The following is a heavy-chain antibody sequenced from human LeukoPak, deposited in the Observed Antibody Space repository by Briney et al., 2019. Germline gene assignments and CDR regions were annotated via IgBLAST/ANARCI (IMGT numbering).Heavy chain of an antibody. D-gene: IGHD2-15*01. J-gene: IGHJ4*02. CDR3: ARENPPGVVVVAALDY. Sequence: GGSLRLSCAASGFTFSSYAMHWVRQAPGKGLEWVAVISYDGSNKYYADPVKGRFTISRDNSKNTLYLQMNSLRAEDTAVYYCARENPPGVVVVAALDYWGQGTLVTVSS. CDR1: GFTFSSYA. CDR2: ISYDGSNK. V-gene: IGHV3-30-3*01.